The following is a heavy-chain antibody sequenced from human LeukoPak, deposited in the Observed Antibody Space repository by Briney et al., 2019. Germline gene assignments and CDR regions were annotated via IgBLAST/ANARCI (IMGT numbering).Heavy chain of an antibody. D-gene: IGHD3-10*01. Sequence: GGSLRLSCAASGFTFSDHYMDWVRQAPGKGLEWVGRTRNRANSYTTEYAASAKGRFTISRDDSKNSLYLQMNSLKTEDTAVYYCARDGILYGSGSYSNYWGQGTLVTVSS. CDR1: GFTFSDHY. CDR2: TRNRANSYTT. CDR3: ARDGILYGSGSYSNY. J-gene: IGHJ4*02. V-gene: IGHV3-72*01.